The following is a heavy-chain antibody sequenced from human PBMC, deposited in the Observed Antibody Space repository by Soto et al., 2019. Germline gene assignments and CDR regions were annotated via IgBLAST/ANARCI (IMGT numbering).Heavy chain of an antibody. Sequence: QVQLVQSGAEVKTPGSSVKVSCKASGGTFNSYSIDWLRQAPGQGFEWMGGIIPMSGRPNYAQRFQGRVTCSADKSITTVYREVNSLPHEDTAVYYCTRRGRKSANWFDPWGQGTLVTVSS. J-gene: IGHJ5*02. CDR1: GGTFNSYS. CDR3: TRRGRKSANWFDP. V-gene: IGHV1-69*06. CDR2: IIPMSGRP.